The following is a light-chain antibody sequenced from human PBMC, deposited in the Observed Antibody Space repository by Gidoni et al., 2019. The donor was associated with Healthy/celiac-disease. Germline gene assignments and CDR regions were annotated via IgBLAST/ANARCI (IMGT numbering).Light chain of an antibody. Sequence: DIVLTQSPLSLPVTPGEPSSLSCRSSQSLLHSIGYNYSDWYLQKPGQSPQLLIYLGSSRASGVPDRFSGSGSGTDFTLKISRVEAEDVGVYYCMQALQTPLTFGGGTKVEIK. CDR2: LGS. CDR3: MQALQTPLT. CDR1: QSLLHSIGYNY. J-gene: IGKJ4*01. V-gene: IGKV2-28*01.